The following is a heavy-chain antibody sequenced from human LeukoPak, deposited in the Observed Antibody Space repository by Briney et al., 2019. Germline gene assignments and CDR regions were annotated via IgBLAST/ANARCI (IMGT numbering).Heavy chain of an antibody. Sequence: ASVTVSCTASGGTFSSYAISWVRQATGQGLEWMGGIIPIFGTANYAQKFQGRVTITADESTSTAYMELSSLRSEDTAVYYCARGFRERSGYEPLRYWGQGTLVTVSS. J-gene: IGHJ4*02. D-gene: IGHD5-12*01. V-gene: IGHV1-69*13. CDR1: GGTFSSYA. CDR2: IIPIFGTA. CDR3: ARGFRERSGYEPLRY.